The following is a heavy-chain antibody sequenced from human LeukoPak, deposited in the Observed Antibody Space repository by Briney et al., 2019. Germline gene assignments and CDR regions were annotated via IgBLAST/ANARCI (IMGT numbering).Heavy chain of an antibody. J-gene: IGHJ4*02. Sequence: ASVKVSCKASGYTFTSYAMHWVRQAPGQRLEWMGWINAGNGNTKYSQKFQGRVTMTRDTSTSTVYMELSSLRSEDTAVYYRARESIAAAGKTFDYWGQGTLVTVSS. CDR2: INAGNGNT. V-gene: IGHV1-3*01. CDR3: ARESIAAAGKTFDY. D-gene: IGHD6-13*01. CDR1: GYTFTSYA.